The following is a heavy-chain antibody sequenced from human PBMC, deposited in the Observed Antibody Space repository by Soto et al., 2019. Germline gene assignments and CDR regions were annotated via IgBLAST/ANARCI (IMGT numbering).Heavy chain of an antibody. CDR3: VRDWRGFYYGMDV. V-gene: IGHV6-1*01. CDR2: TYYRSKWFN. CDR1: GVSVSSDTAS. Sequence: SQTFSLTCAISGVSVSSDTASWNWFRQSPSRGLEWLGRTYYRSKWFNDYAVSVESRITINADTSKNQFSLQLSSVTPEDTAVYYCVRDWRGFYYGMDVWGQGTTVTVSS. J-gene: IGHJ6*02. D-gene: IGHD3-10*01.